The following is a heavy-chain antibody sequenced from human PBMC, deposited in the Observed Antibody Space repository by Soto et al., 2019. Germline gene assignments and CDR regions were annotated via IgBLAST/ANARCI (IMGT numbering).Heavy chain of an antibody. CDR3: ARDTPHYDILTGYSRGVTFGMDV. J-gene: IGHJ6*02. Sequence: KASETLSLTCTVSGGSISSGGYYWSWIRQHPGKGLEWIGYIYYSGSTYYNPPLKSRVTISVDTSKNQFSLKLSSVTAADTAVYYCARDTPHYDILTGYSRGVTFGMDVWGQGTTVTVSS. V-gene: IGHV4-31*03. D-gene: IGHD3-9*01. CDR2: IYYSGST. CDR1: GGSISSGGYY.